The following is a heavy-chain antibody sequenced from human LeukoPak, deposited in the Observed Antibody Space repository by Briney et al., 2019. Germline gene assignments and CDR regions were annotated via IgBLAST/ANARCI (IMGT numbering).Heavy chain of an antibody. V-gene: IGHV3-30*02. D-gene: IGHD3-16*02. Sequence: GGSLRLSCAASGFTFSSSGMHWVRQAPGRALEWVAFIQHDGTKTYYADSVKGRFTISRDSSENTLYLQMNILRTDDTAVYYCAKGAFVRLGELSPHWGQGTLVTVSS. CDR2: IQHDGTKT. CDR3: AKGAFVRLGELSPH. CDR1: GFTFSSSG. J-gene: IGHJ4*02.